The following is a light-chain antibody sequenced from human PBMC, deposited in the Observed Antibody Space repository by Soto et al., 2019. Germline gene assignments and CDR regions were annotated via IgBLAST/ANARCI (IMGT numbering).Light chain of an antibody. V-gene: IGKV3-20*01. Sequence: EIVLTQSPGTLSLSPWERSTPSCGASQRLSSSQLAWYQQKPGQAPRLLIHDASSRATGISDRFTGSGSGTEFTLTITTLEPEDFAVYYCQQYGSSPRTFGLGTKVDIK. CDR2: DAS. CDR3: QQYGSSPRT. J-gene: IGKJ1*01. CDR1: QRLSSSQ.